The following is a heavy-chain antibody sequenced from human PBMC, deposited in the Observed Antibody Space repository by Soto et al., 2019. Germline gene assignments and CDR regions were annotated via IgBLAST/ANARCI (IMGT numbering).Heavy chain of an antibody. V-gene: IGHV3-15*01. Sequence: GGSLRLSCSASGFVFSNAWMSWVRQAPGKGLEWVGRIKSKTDGGTTDYAAPVKGRFTISRDDSKNTLHLQMNSLKTEDTGVPYCTTRIMSTFGGVVGFVPWGQGTLVTVSS. J-gene: IGHJ5*02. CDR3: TTRIMSTFGGVVGFVP. D-gene: IGHD3-16*01. CDR1: GFVFSNAW. CDR2: IKSKTDGGTT.